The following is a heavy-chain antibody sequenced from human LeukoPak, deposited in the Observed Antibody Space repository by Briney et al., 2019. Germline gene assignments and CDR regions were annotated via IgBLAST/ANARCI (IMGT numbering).Heavy chain of an antibody. CDR3: ARLLWFGESSR. V-gene: IGHV4-4*02. J-gene: IGHJ4*02. CDR2: IYHSGST. CDR1: GGSISSSNW. Sequence: PSGTLSLTCTVSGGSISSSNWWSWVRQPPGKGLEWIGEIYHSGSTYYNPSLKSRVTMSLDKSKNQFSLNLSAVTAADTAVYYCARLLWFGESSRWGQGTLVTVSS. D-gene: IGHD3-10*01.